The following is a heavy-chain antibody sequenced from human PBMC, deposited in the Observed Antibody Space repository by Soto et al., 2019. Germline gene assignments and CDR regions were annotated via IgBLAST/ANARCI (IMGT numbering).Heavy chain of an antibody. D-gene: IGHD2-15*01. CDR1: GYTFTSYG. CDR2: ISAYNGNT. J-gene: IGHJ4*02. CDR3: AKDQASGQGSFDS. Sequence: ASVKVSCKASGYTFTSYGINWVRQAPGQGLEWMGWISAYNGNTNYAQKLQGRFTISRDNSKNTLFLQMNSLRADDTAVYYCAKDQASGQGSFDSWGQGTLVTVSS. V-gene: IGHV1-18*04.